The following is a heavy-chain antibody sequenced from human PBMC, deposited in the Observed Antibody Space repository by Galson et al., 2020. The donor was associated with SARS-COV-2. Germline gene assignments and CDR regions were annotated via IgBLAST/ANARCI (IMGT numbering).Heavy chain of an antibody. V-gene: IGHV1-46*01. Sequence: APVKVSCKASGYTFTSYYMHWVRQAPGQGLEWMGIINPSGGSTSYAQKFQGRVTMTRDTSTSTVYMELSSLRSEDTAVYYCARSSYGYDTRHAPWIQLSNTAMVNAFDIWGQGTMVTVSS. CDR3: ARSSYGYDTRHAPWIQLSNTAMVNAFDI. CDR1: GYTFTSYY. CDR2: INPSGGST. D-gene: IGHD5-18*01. J-gene: IGHJ3*02.